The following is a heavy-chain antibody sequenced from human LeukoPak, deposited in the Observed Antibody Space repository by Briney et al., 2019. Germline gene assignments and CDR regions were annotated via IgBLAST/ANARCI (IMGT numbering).Heavy chain of an antibody. CDR3: ATPLKSGYDFWDAFDI. D-gene: IGHD5-12*01. J-gene: IGHJ3*02. CDR2: ISGSSSDI. V-gene: IGHV3-21*04. Sequence: PGGSLRLSCAASGFAFSTYSMNWVRQAPGKGLEWVSSISGSSSDIYYEDSVKGRFTISRDNSKNTLYLQMNSLRAEDTAVYYCATPLKSGYDFWDAFDIWGQGTMVTVSS. CDR1: GFAFSTYS.